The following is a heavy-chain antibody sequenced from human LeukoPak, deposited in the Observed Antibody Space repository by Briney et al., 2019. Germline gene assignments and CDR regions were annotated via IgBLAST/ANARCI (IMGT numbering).Heavy chain of an antibody. CDR3: ARGVPAAFD. CDR2: INHSGST. CDR1: GGSFSGYY. Sequence: SETLSLTCAVYGGSFSGYYWSWIRQPPGKGLEWIGEINHSGSTNYNPSLKSRVTISVDTSKNQFSLKLSSMTAADTAVYYCARGVPAAFDWGQGTLVTVSS. V-gene: IGHV4-34*01. J-gene: IGHJ4*02. D-gene: IGHD2-2*01.